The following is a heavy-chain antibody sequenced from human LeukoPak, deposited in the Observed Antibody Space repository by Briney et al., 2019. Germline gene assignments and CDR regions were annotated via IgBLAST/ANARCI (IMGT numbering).Heavy chain of an antibody. V-gene: IGHV3-23*01. Sequence: PGGSLRLSCAASGFTVSDKYMSWVRQAPGKGLEWVSEISGSGRGGTTSYADSVKGRFTISRDTSKNTLYLQMSSLRVEDTAVYYCAKVPNYYDSATYYGWGQGTLVIVSS. J-gene: IGHJ4*02. D-gene: IGHD3-10*01. CDR3: AKVPNYYDSATYYG. CDR2: ISGSGRGGTT. CDR1: GFTVSDKY.